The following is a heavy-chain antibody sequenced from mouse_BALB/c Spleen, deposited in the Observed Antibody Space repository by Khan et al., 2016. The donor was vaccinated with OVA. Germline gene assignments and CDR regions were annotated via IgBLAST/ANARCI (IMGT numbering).Heavy chain of an antibody. V-gene: IGHV1S81*02. J-gene: IGHJ2*01. CDR2: TNPTNGRT. CDR3: ARIKKIVATSFDY. D-gene: IGHD1-1*01. Sequence: VQLQESGAELVKAGASVKMSCKASGYTFTSYWMHWVKQRLGQGLEWFAETNPTNGRTYYHEKFKSKATLTVDKSSSTDYMLLSGPTFEDSAVYYCARIKKIVATSFDYWGQGTTLTVSS. CDR1: GYTFTSYW.